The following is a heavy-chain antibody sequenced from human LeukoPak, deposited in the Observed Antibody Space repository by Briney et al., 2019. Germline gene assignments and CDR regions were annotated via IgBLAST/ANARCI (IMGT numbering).Heavy chain of an antibody. CDR1: GFTFGDYA. Sequence: GGSLRLSCTTSGFTFGDYAMSWFRQAPGKGLEWVGFIRSKAYGGTTEYAASVKGRFTISRDDSKSIAYLQMNSLKTEDTAVYYCTGPRFGSSPDYYYYGMDVWGQGTTVTVSS. CDR2: IRSKAYGGTT. CDR3: TGPRFGSSPDYYYYGMDV. V-gene: IGHV3-49*03. D-gene: IGHD6-6*01. J-gene: IGHJ6*02.